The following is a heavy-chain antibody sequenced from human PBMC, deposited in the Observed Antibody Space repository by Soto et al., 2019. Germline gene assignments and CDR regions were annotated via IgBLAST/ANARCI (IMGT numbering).Heavy chain of an antibody. CDR3: ARDLAAAAY. D-gene: IGHD6-13*01. J-gene: IGHJ4*02. V-gene: IGHV1-46*01. Sequence: QVQLVQSGAEVKKPGASVKVSCKASGYIFTNYYIHWVRQAPGQGLEWMAIINPLPTSGSTNYAKKFQGRVNVTRDTSTSTVYLELSSLRSDDTAVYYCARDLAAAAYWGQGTLVTVSS. CDR1: GYIFTNYY. CDR2: INPLPTSGST.